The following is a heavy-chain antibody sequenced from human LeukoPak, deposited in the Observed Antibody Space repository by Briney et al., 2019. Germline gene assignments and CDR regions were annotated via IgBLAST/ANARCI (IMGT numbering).Heavy chain of an antibody. CDR1: GFTFDDYA. J-gene: IGHJ4*02. CDR2: ISWNSGSI. CDR3: AKGFYDFWSGYLTYFDY. V-gene: IGHV3-9*01. D-gene: IGHD3-3*01. Sequence: GRSLRLSCAASGFTFDDYAMHWVRQAPGKGLEWVSGISWNSGSIGYADSVKGRFTISRDNAKNSLYLQMNSLRAEDTALYYCAKGFYDFWSGYLTYFDYWGQGTLVTVSS.